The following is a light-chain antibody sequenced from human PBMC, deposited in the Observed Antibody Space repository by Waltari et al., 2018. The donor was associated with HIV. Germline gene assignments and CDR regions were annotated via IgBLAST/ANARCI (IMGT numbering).Light chain of an antibody. CDR1: QSVSSN. V-gene: IGKV3-15*01. CDR2: GAS. J-gene: IGKJ1*01. Sequence: EIVMTQSPATLTVSPGERATYSCRASQSVSSNLAWYQQKPGQAPRLLIYGASTRATGIPARFSGSGSGTEFTLPISSLQSEDFAVYYCQQYNYWPPWTFGQGTKVEIK. CDR3: QQYNYWPPWT.